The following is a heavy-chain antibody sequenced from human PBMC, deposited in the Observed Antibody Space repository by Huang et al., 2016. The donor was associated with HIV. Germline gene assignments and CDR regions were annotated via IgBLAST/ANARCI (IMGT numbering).Heavy chain of an antibody. CDR1: GGSFSGYY. J-gene: IGHJ6*02. CDR2: INHSGST. V-gene: IGHV4-34*01. D-gene: IGHD3-9*01. CDR3: ARGAARYFDRGGTRYYGMDV. Sequence: QVQLQQWGAGLLKPSETLSLTCAVYGGSFSGYYWSWIRQPPGKGLEWIGEINHSGSTKYNPSLKSRVTISVDTSKNQFSLKLRSVTAADTAAYYCARGAARYFDRGGTRYYGMDVWGQGTTVTVSS.